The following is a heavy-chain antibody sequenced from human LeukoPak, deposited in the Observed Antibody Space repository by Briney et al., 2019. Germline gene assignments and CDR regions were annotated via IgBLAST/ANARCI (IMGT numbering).Heavy chain of an antibody. J-gene: IGHJ4*02. Sequence: GRSLRLSCAASGFTFSSYAMHWVRQAPGKGLEWVAVISYDGSNKYYADSVKGRFTISRDNSKNTLYLQMNSLRAEDTAVYYCAREAAAARPAFDYWGQGTLVTVSS. CDR2: ISYDGSNK. D-gene: IGHD6-13*01. CDR3: AREAAAARPAFDY. CDR1: GFTFSSYA. V-gene: IGHV3-30-3*01.